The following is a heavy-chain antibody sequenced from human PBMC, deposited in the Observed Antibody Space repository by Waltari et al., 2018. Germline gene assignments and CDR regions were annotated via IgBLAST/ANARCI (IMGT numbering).Heavy chain of an antibody. J-gene: IGHJ4*02. Sequence: VQLVESGGGLVEPGGSLGLPGSASGFTFGTYAMHWVRQAPGKGLEYVSAISSNGCNTYYANSVKGRCTISRDNSKNTLYLQMGSLRAEDMAVYYCARGQSSGAPDYWGQGTLVTVSS. V-gene: IGHV3-64*01. CDR3: ARGQSSGAPDY. D-gene: IGHD3-10*01. CDR2: ISSNGCNT. CDR1: GFTFGTYA.